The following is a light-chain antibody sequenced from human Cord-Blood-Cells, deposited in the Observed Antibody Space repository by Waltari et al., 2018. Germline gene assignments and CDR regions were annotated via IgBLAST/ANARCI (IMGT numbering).Light chain of an antibody. Sequence: SALTQPASVSRSPGQSITISCTGTSSVVGSYNTVSWYQQHPGKAPRLMIYEVSTRPSVVSSRFSGSKSGNTASLTISGLQAEDEADYYCCSYAGSSTWVFGGGTKLTVL. CDR2: EVS. V-gene: IGLV2-23*02. CDR3: CSYAGSSTWV. CDR1: SSVVGSYNT. J-gene: IGLJ3*02.